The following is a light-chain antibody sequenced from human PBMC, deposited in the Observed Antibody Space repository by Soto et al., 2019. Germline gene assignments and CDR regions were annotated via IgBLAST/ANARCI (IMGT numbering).Light chain of an antibody. CDR1: QDIGNS. Sequence: DIQMTQSPSSLSASVGDRVTITCQARQDIGNSLNWYQQEPGKAPKLLIYDASNLETGVPSRFSGSGSVTDFTFTISDLQPEYIATYYCQQYDNLPLTVGGGTKVEIK. J-gene: IGKJ4*01. CDR3: QQYDNLPLT. V-gene: IGKV1-33*01. CDR2: DAS.